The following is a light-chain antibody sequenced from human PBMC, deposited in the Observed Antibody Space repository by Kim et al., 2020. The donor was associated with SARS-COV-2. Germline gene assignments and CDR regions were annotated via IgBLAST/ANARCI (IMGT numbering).Light chain of an antibody. CDR2: DAS. Sequence: PGDSAAPPSCSSRRVSSYYAWYHQKPAQAPRLLIYDASTRATGSPASFSGSGSGADFTLTISSLEPEDFSVYYCQQRSNWPPITFGQGTRLEIK. J-gene: IGKJ5*01. CDR3: QQRSNWPPIT. V-gene: IGKV3-11*01. CDR1: RRVSSY.